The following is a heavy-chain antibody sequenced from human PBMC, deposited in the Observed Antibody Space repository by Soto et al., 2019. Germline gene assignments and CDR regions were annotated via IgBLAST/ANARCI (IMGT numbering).Heavy chain of an antibody. D-gene: IGHD3-16*02. CDR3: ARTAVRLGELSLMDV. CDR2: ISSSSSYT. Sequence: VGSLRLSCAASGFTFSDYYMSWIRQAPGKGLEWVSYISSSSSYTNYADSVKGRFTISRDNAKNSLYLQMNSLRAEDTAVYYCARTAVRLGELSLMDVWGQGTTVTVSS. CDR1: GFTFSDYY. J-gene: IGHJ6*02. V-gene: IGHV3-11*06.